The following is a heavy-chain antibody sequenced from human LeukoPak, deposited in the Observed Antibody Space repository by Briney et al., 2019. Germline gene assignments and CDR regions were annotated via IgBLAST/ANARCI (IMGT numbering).Heavy chain of an antibody. CDR1: GFTFSSYS. D-gene: IGHD6-6*01. Sequence: GGSLRLSCAASGFTFSSYSMNWVRQAPGKGLEWVSSISSSSSYIYYADSVKGRFTISRDNAKNSLYLQMNSLRAEDTAVYYCASIPYSSSYNFDYWGQGTLVTVSS. CDR2: ISSSSSYI. V-gene: IGHV3-21*01. J-gene: IGHJ4*02. CDR3: ASIPYSSSYNFDY.